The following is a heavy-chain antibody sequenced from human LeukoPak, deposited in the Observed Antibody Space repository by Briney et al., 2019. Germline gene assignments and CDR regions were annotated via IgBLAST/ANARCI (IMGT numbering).Heavy chain of an antibody. J-gene: IGHJ4*02. V-gene: IGHV3-66*01. CDR1: GFTFGDYA. CDR2: IYSGGST. CDR3: ARVSGSYGD. Sequence: GGSLRLSCTASGFTFGDYAMSWFRQAPGKGLEWVSVIYSGGSTYYADSVKGRFTISRDNSKNTLYLQMNSLRAEDTAVYYCARVSGSYGDWGQGTLVTVSS. D-gene: IGHD1-26*01.